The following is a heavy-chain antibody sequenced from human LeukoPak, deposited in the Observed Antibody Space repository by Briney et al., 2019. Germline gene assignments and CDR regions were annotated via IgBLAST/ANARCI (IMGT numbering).Heavy chain of an antibody. CDR2: INHSGST. Sequence: SETLSLTCAVYGGSFSGYYWSWIRQPPGKGLEWIGEINHSGSTNYNPSLKSRVTISVDTSKNQFSLKLSSVTAADTAVYYCARGRIFGVVIGFTRGPKNKNNFDYWGQGTLVTVSS. V-gene: IGHV4-34*01. J-gene: IGHJ4*02. CDR1: GGSFSGYY. D-gene: IGHD3-3*01. CDR3: ARGRIFGVVIGFTRGPKNKNNFDY.